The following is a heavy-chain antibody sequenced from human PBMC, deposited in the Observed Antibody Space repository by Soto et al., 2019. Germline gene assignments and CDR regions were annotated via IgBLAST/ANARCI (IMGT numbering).Heavy chain of an antibody. CDR3: ASISDCSSPSRSGGGVF. D-gene: IGHD2-2*01. CDR2: IYHSGST. CDR1: SGSISSSNW. Sequence: SETLSLTCAVSSGSISSSNWWSWVRQPPGKGLEWIGEIYHSGSTNYNPSLKSRVTISVDKSKNQFSLKLSSVTAADTAVYYCASISDCSSPSRSGGGVFWGPGTLVTLFS. V-gene: IGHV4-4*02. J-gene: IGHJ4*02.